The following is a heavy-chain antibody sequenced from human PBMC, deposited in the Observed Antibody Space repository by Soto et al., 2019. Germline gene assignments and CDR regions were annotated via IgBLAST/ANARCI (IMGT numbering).Heavy chain of an antibody. CDR1: GYTFSSYG. V-gene: IGHV1-18*01. CDR3: AILAHNFGPHDY. Sequence: QVQLAQSGAEVKKPGASVTVSCKASGYTFSSYGISWVRQAPGQGLEWVGWISVNNGYTKYATELQGRVTMTTDTSTSTAYMELRSLRSDDSAVYFWAILAHNFGPHDYWGQGTLVTVTS. CDR2: ISVNNGYT. D-gene: IGHD1-1*01. J-gene: IGHJ4*02.